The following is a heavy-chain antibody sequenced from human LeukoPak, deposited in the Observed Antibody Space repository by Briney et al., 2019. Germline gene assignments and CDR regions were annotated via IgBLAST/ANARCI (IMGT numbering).Heavy chain of an antibody. CDR1: GGTFSSYT. V-gene: IGHV1-69*13. Sequence: SVKVSCKASGGTFSSYTITWVRQAPGQGLEWMGGTIPIFGTANYAQKFQGRVTITADESTSTAYMELSSVRSKDTAVYYCARDGVYCSGGSCSAPFDYWGQGTLVTVSS. J-gene: IGHJ4*02. CDR2: TIPIFGTA. CDR3: ARDGVYCSGGSCSAPFDY. D-gene: IGHD2-15*01.